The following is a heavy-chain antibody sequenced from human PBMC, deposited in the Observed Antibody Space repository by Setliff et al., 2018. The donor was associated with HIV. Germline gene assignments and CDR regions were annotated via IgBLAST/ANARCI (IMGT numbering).Heavy chain of an antibody. Sequence: GASVKVSCKASGYSFTDNDINWVRQATGQGLEWMGWMDPKSGHTVYAEKFQGRVTITRDTSISTAYMELSSLRSEDTAVYFCARAMRPGTGWLLYFYYYLDVWGTGTTVTV. CDR3: ARAMRPGTGWLLYFYYYLDV. V-gene: IGHV1-8*01. J-gene: IGHJ6*03. CDR1: GYSFTDND. D-gene: IGHD6-19*01. CDR2: MDPKSGHT.